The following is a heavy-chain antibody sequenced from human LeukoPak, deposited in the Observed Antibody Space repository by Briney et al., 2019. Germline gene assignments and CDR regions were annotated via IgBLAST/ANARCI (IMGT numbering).Heavy chain of an antibody. CDR3: ARVPGGRLAVAAHFDY. D-gene: IGHD6-19*01. V-gene: IGHV3-21*01. CDR2: ISSSSYI. CDR1: GFTFSSYN. J-gene: IGHJ4*02. Sequence: GGSLRLSCAASGFTFSSYNMNWVRQAPGKGLEWVSSISSSSYIYYADSVKGRFTISRDNAKNSLYLQMNSLRAEDTAVYYCARVPGGRLAVAAHFDYWGQGTLVTVSS.